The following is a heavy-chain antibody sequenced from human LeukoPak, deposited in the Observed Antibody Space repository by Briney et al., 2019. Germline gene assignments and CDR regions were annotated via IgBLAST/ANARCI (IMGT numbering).Heavy chain of an antibody. D-gene: IGHD2-8*01. J-gene: IGHJ4*01. CDR1: GFTFDDYA. CDR2: ISWNSGSI. CDR3: AKAGCTSALCYLNY. Sequence: PGGSLRLXCAASGFTFDDYAMHWVRQAPGKDLEWVSGISWNSGSIGYADSVKGRFTISRDNAKNSLYLQMNSLRAEDTAIYYCAKAGCTSALCYLNYWGRGTLVTVSS. V-gene: IGHV3-9*01.